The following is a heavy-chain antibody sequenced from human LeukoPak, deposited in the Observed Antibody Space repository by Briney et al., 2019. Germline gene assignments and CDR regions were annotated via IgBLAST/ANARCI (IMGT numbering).Heavy chain of an antibody. CDR3: ARLSGYEKGYVFDI. D-gene: IGHD5-12*01. CDR2: IWNDGSHK. V-gene: IGHV3-33*01. J-gene: IGHJ3*02. CDR1: GFTFSSYG. Sequence: PGRSLRLSCAASGFTFSSYGMHWVRQAPGGGLEWVAVIWNDGSHKYYADSVKGRFTISRDNSKNTLYLQMNSLRAENTAVYYCARLSGYEKGYVFDIWGQGTMVTVSS.